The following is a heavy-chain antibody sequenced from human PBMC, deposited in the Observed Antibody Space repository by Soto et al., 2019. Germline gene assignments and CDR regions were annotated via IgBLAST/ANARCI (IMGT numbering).Heavy chain of an antibody. V-gene: IGHV3-74*01. D-gene: IGHD2-15*01. J-gene: IGHJ4*02. CDR2: INGDGSNT. Sequence: GGSLRLSCAASVFTFSSYWVHWVRQAPGKGLVWVSRINGDGSNTNYADSVKGRFTISRDNAKNTLYLQMNSLRADDTAVYYCARVCTGGSCYQFDSWGQGTLVTVSS. CDR3: ARVCTGGSCYQFDS. CDR1: VFTFSSYW.